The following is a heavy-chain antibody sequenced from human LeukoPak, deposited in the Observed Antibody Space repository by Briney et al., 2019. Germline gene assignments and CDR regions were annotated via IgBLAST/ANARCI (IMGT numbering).Heavy chain of an antibody. D-gene: IGHD3-10*01. Sequence: GGSLRLSCVASGFTLGTSWMTWVRQAPGKGLEWVTNINRDGSQIDYLDSVKGRFTISRDSANNALYLQMNSLRAEDTAIYYCARGGLSAGFDYWGQGTLVTDSS. V-gene: IGHV3-7*01. J-gene: IGHJ4*02. CDR3: ARGGLSAGFDY. CDR1: GFTLGTSW. CDR2: INRDGSQI.